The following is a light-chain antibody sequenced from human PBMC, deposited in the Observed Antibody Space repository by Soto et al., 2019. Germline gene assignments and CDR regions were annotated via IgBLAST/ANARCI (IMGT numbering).Light chain of an antibody. CDR2: DND. V-gene: IGLV1-51*01. CDR1: SSNIGNND. Sequence: QSVLTQPPSVSAAPGQTVSISCSGSSSNIGNNDVSWYQQLPGTAPKLLIYDNDKRPSGIPDRFSGSKSGTSATLGITGLRAGDEADYYCGTWDSSLTVAVFGGGTQLTVL. CDR3: GTWDSSLTVAV. J-gene: IGLJ2*01.